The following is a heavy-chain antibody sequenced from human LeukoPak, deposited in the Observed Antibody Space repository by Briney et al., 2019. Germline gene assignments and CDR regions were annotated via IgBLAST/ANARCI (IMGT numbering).Heavy chain of an antibody. CDR1: GGTFTSYA. J-gene: IGHJ6*02. V-gene: IGHV1-69*04. CDR3: ARERSADDYGVYYYYGMDV. D-gene: IGHD4-17*01. CDR2: IIPILGIA. Sequence: SVKVSCKASGGTFTSYAISWARQAPGQGLEWMGRIIPILGIANYAQKFQGRVTTTADKSTSTAYMELSSLRSEDTAVYYCARERSADDYGVYYYYGMDVWGQGATVTVSS.